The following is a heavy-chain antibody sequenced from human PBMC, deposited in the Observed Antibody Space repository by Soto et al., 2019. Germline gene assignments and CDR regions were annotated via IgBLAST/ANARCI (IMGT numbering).Heavy chain of an antibody. J-gene: IGHJ4*02. CDR2: INQNGGAM. CDR3: ARVWNDGRFDY. CDR1: GFTFSNYW. D-gene: IGHD1-1*01. Sequence: GGSLRLSCAASGFTFSNYWTTWVRQAPGKGLEWVASINQNGGAMHYVDSVKGRFTVSRDNAKNSLYLQVNSLRAEDTAVFYCARVWNDGRFDYWGQGTLVTVSS. V-gene: IGHV3-7*01.